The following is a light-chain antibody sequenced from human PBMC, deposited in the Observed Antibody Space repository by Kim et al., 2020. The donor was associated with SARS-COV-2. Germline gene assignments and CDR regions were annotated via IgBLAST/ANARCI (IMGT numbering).Light chain of an antibody. V-gene: IGLV3-1*01. CDR1: KLGDKY. CDR2: QDS. J-gene: IGLJ2*01. Sequence: SYELTQPPSVSVSPGQTASITCSGDKLGDKYACWYQQKPGQSPVLVIYQDSKRPSGIPERFSGSNSGNTATLTISGTQAMDEADYYCQAWDSSIVVFGGGTKLTLL. CDR3: QAWDSSIVV.